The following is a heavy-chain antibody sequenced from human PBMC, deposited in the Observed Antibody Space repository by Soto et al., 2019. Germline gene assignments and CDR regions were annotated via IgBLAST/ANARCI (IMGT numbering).Heavy chain of an antibody. J-gene: IGHJ4*02. CDR2: IYHSGST. Sequence: PSETLSLTCAVSGGSISSGGYSWSWIRQPPGKGLEWIGYIYHSGSTYYNPSLKSRVTISEDRSKNQFSLKLSSVTAADTAVYYCANQDYSYAYWGQGTLVTVSS. CDR3: ANQDYSYAY. D-gene: IGHD5-18*01. CDR1: GGSISSGGYS. V-gene: IGHV4-30-2*01.